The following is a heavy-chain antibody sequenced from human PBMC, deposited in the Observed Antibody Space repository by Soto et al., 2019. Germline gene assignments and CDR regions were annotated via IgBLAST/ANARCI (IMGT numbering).Heavy chain of an antibody. CDR3: AKVRPLRDCTRTSCLGGFDM. Sequence: EVQLLESGGGLVRPGGSLRLSCAASGFTFSSYAMSWVRQAPGKGLEWVSGITASGDNKYYPDSVKGRFTISRDNSKNTLSLLSNSLRAEDTAVYYCAKVRPLRDCTRTSCLGGFDMGGQGTMVTVS. J-gene: IGHJ3*02. CDR2: ITASGDNK. CDR1: GFTFSSYA. D-gene: IGHD2-2*01. V-gene: IGHV3-23*01.